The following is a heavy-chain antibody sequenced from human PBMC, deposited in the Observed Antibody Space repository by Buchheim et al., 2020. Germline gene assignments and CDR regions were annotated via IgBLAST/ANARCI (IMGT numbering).Heavy chain of an antibody. V-gene: IGHV4-38-2*02. CDR3: ARERYSSSWYTDY. CDR1: GYSISSGYY. D-gene: IGHD6-13*01. CDR2: IYHSGST. J-gene: IGHJ4*02. Sequence: QVQLQESGPGLVKPSETLSLTCTVSGYSISSGYYWGWIRQPPGKGLEWIGSIYHSGSTYYNPSLKSRVTISVDTSKNQFYLKLSSVTAADTAVYYCARERYSSSWYTDYWGQGTL.